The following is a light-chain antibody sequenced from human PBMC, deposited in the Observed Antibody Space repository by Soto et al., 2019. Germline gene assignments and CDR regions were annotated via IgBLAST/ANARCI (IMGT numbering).Light chain of an antibody. V-gene: IGKV3-20*01. Sequence: VVLTQSPATLSLSPGEPATLSCRASRDVYINALAWYQQKPGRTPTLLIYGASTRATGIPDRFSATGSGTEISLTISSVEPEDFAVYYCQQYGASPFTFGPGTRVEI. CDR1: RDVYINA. CDR3: QQYGASPFT. J-gene: IGKJ3*01. CDR2: GAS.